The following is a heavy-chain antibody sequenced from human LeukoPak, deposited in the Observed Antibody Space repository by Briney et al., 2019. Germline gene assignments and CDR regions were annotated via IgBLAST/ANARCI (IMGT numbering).Heavy chain of an antibody. V-gene: IGHV4-4*09. J-gene: IGHJ5*02. D-gene: IGHD3-3*01. CDR2: IYTSGST. Sequence: SETLSLTCTVSGGSISSHYWSWIRQPPGKGLEWIGYIYTSGSTNYNPSLKSRVTISVDTSKNQFSLKLSSVTAADTAVYYCARTPPDLDYDFWSGYKKNNWLDPWGQGTLVTVSS. CDR1: GGSISSHY. CDR3: ARTPPDLDYDFWSGYKKNNWLDP.